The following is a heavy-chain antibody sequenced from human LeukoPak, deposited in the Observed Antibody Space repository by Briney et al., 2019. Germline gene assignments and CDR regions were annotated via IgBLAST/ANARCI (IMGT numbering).Heavy chain of an antibody. Sequence: PGESLRLSCAASGFTFSDYYMSWIRQAPGKGLEWLSYISSSSSYTNYADSVKGRFTISRDNAKNSLYLQMNSLRAEDTAVYYCARQMATKNTPFDYWGQGTLVTVSS. CDR1: GFTFSDYY. CDR2: ISSSSSYT. D-gene: IGHD5-24*01. CDR3: ARQMATKNTPFDY. V-gene: IGHV3-11*03. J-gene: IGHJ4*02.